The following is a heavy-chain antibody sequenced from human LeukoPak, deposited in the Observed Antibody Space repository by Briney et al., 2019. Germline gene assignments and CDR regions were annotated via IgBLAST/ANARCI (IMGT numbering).Heavy chain of an antibody. J-gene: IGHJ4*02. Sequence: SGGSLRLSCAASGFTFNNYWMHWVRQAPGKGLVWVSRIKFDGSSTNYADSVKGRFTISRDNAKNTLYLQMNSLRAEDTAVYYCARGAMWAYYFDFWGQGTLVTVSS. CDR3: ARGAMWAYYFDF. CDR1: GFTFNNYW. V-gene: IGHV3-74*01. D-gene: IGHD2-2*01. CDR2: IKFDGSST.